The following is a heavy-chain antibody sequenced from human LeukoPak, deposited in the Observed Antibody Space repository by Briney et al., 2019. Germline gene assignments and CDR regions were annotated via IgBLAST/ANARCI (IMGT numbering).Heavy chain of an antibody. Sequence: TGGSLRLSCAASGFTFSSYAMSCARHAPGKGLECLSAISGSARRTYYAHSVNAPSTISRDNSKNTLYLQMYSLRAKDTAVYYCAKDLLAAAVLYYFDDWGQGTLVTVSS. CDR3: AKDLLAAAVLYYFDD. CDR2: ISGSARRT. D-gene: IGHD6-13*01. CDR1: GFTFSSYA. V-gene: IGHV3-23*01. J-gene: IGHJ4*02.